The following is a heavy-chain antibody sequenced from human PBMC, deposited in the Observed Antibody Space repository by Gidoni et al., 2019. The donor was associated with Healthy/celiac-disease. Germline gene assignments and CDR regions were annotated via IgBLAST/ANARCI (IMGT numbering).Heavy chain of an antibody. Sequence: QITLKESGPTLVKPTQTLTLTCTFSGFSLSTSGVGVGWIRQPPGKALEWLALIYWNDDKRYSPSLKSRLTITKDTSKNQVVLTMTNMDPVDTATYYCAHGYSSGWYQYYFDYWGQGTLVTVSS. CDR3: AHGYSSGWYQYYFDY. CDR1: GFSLSTSGVG. J-gene: IGHJ4*02. CDR2: IYWNDDK. D-gene: IGHD6-19*01. V-gene: IGHV2-5*01.